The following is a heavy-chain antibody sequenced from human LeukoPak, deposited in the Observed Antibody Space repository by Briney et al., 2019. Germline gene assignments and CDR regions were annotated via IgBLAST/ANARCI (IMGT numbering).Heavy chain of an antibody. J-gene: IGHJ5*02. CDR2: IIPIFGTA. D-gene: IGHD4-17*01. CDR1: GGTFSSYA. V-gene: IGHV1-69*05. Sequence: SSVKVSSKASGGTFSSYAISWVRQAPGQGLEWMGGIIPIFGTANYAQKFQGRVTITTDESTSTAYMELSSLRSEDTAVYYCARADYGDYAHGWFDPWGQGTLVTVSS. CDR3: ARADYGDYAHGWFDP.